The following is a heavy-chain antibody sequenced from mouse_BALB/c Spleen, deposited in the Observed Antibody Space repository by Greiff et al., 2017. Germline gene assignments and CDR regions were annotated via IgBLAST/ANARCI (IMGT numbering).Heavy chain of an antibody. CDR3: ARGPDSSYYFDY. J-gene: IGHJ2*01. CDR1: GFTFSSYA. Sequence: EVKVEESGGGLVKPGGSLKLSCAASGFTFSSYAMSWVRQTPEKRLEWVASISSGGSTYYPDSVKGRFTISRDNARNILYLQMSSLRSEDTAMYYCARGPDSSYYFDYWGQGTTLTVSS. CDR2: ISSGGST. V-gene: IGHV5-6-5*01.